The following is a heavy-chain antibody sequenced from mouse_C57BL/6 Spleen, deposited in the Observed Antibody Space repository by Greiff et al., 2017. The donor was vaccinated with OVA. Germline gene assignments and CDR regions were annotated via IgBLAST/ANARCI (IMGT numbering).Heavy chain of an antibody. Sequence: VQLQQSGPGLVAPSQSLSITCTVSGFSLTSYGVDWVRQSPGKGLEWLGVIWGVGSTNYNSALKSRLSISKDNSKSQVFLKMNSLQTDDTAMYYCARRMVTTPWYFDVWGTGTTVTVSS. CDR2: IWGVGST. V-gene: IGHV2-6*01. CDR1: GFSLTSYG. J-gene: IGHJ1*03. CDR3: ARRMVTTPWYFDV. D-gene: IGHD2-2*01.